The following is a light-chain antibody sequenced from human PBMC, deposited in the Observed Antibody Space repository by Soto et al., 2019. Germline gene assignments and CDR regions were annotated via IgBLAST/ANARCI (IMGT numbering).Light chain of an antibody. CDR1: QSVGSF. Sequence: IMLNPHPDTLSFVPEERATLSCRASQSVGSFLAWYQQKPGQAPRLLIYDTSIRATGIPARFSGSGSGTDFTLTISSLEPVDFAVYYCQQRNSWPPTFTFGQGTRLEI. CDR3: QQRNSWPPTFT. V-gene: IGKV3-11*01. J-gene: IGKJ5*01. CDR2: DTS.